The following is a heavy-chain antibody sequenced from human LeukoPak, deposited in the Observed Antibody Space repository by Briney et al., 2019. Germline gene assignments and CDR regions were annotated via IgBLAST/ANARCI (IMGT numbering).Heavy chain of an antibody. J-gene: IGHJ6*03. CDR1: GYTLTELS. Sequence: ASVKVSCKVSGYTLTELSMHWVRQAPGKGLEWMGGFDVEDGETIYAQKFQGRVTMTEDTSTDTAYMELSSLRSEDTAVYYCATTLYCSSTSCYSYYYMDVWGKGTTVTVSS. CDR2: FDVEDGET. V-gene: IGHV1-24*01. CDR3: ATTLYCSSTSCYSYYYMDV. D-gene: IGHD2-2*02.